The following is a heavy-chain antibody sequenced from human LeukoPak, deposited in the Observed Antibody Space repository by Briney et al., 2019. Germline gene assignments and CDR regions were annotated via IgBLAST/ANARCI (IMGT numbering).Heavy chain of an antibody. CDR2: ISYTGST. Sequence: SETLSRTCTVSGGSISSSGYYWGWIRQPPGKGLEWIGSISYTGSTNYNPSLRSRVSISVDTSKNHFSLKVTSVTAADTSVYYCARHHESGWYSDFDYWGQGTLVTVSS. CDR3: ARHHESGWYSDFDY. D-gene: IGHD6-19*01. V-gene: IGHV4-39*01. J-gene: IGHJ4*02. CDR1: GGSISSSGYY.